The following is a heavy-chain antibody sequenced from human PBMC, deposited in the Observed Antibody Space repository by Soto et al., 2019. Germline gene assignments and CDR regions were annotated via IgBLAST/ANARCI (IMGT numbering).Heavy chain of an antibody. D-gene: IGHD1-26*01. Sequence: PSETLSLTCTVSGDSISSSRNYWGWVRQPPGKGLQWIGSIFYSGRTSHNPSLQRRVTISVDTSKNQFSLKLRSVTAADTAVYYCARRVGYSGSYYADNWGPGTLVTVSS. CDR2: IFYSGRT. CDR3: ARRVGYSGSYYADN. J-gene: IGHJ4*02. CDR1: GDSISSSRNY. V-gene: IGHV4-39*01.